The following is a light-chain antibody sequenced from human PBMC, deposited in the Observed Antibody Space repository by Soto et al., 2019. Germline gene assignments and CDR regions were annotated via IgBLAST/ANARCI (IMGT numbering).Light chain of an antibody. Sequence: EIVLTQSPGTLSLSPGERATLSCRASQSVCSTYLAWYQQKPGQAPKLLIYGVSSRATGIPDRFSGSGSGTDFTLTISRLEPEDFAVYYCQQYGTSPLTFGPGTKVDI. J-gene: IGKJ3*01. V-gene: IGKV3-20*01. CDR1: QSVCSTY. CDR3: QQYGTSPLT. CDR2: GVS.